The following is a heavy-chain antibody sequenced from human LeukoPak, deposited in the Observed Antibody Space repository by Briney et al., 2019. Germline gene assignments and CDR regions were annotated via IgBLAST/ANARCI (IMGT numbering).Heavy chain of an antibody. D-gene: IGHD4-17*01. V-gene: IGHV3-66*01. CDR2: IYSGGST. J-gene: IGHJ4*02. Sequence: PGGSLRLSCAASGFTVSSYYVSWVRQAPGKGLEWVSVIYSGGSTYYADSVKGRFTISRDNSKNTLYLQMNSLRAEDTAVYYCARVGYGDYLYFDYWGQGTLVTVSS. CDR3: ARVGYGDYLYFDY. CDR1: GFTVSSYY.